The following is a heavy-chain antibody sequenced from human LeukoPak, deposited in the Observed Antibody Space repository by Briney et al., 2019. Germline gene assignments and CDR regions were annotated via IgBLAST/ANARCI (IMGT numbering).Heavy chain of an antibody. J-gene: IGHJ6*03. CDR3: ARGVLAPGYYYMDV. CDR1: GGSISSGGYY. V-gene: IGHV4-31*03. Sequence: PSQTLSLTCTVSGGSISSGGYYWSWIRQHPGKGLEWIGYIYYSGSTYYNPSLKSRVTISVDTSKNQFSLKLSSVTAADTAVYYCARGVLAPGYYYMDVWGKGTTVTVSS. D-gene: IGHD2-8*01. CDR2: IYYSGST.